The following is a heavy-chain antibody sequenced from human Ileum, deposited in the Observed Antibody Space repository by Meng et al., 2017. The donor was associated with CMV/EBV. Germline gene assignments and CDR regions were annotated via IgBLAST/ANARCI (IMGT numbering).Heavy chain of an antibody. CDR3: ARALGLGAVMPNYDAFDL. V-gene: IGHV3-72*01. CDR2: GRNKVNGYTA. CDR1: GFTFNDHY. D-gene: IGHD6-19*01. J-gene: IGHJ3*01. Sequence: GGSLRLSCAASGFTFNDHYMDWVRQAPGKGLEWVGRGRNKVNGYTAEYAASVKGRFTISRDDSSLYLHMNSLKTEDTAVYYCARALGLGAVMPNYDAFDLWGQGTVVTVSS.